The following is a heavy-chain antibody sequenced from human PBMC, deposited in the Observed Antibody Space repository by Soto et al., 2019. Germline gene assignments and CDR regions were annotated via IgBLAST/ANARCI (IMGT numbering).Heavy chain of an antibody. Sequence: QVQLQESGPGLVKPSETLSLNCTVSGGSISSFYWSWIRQSPGKGLEWIGYMYYTGSTVYNTSLKSRVTISLDSSKTQFSLKLSSVTAADTAVYYCARVMYGSGSYLHTFDYWGQGTLGTVSS. V-gene: IGHV4-59*01. CDR1: GGSISSFY. D-gene: IGHD3-10*01. J-gene: IGHJ4*02. CDR3: ARVMYGSGSYLHTFDY. CDR2: MYYTGST.